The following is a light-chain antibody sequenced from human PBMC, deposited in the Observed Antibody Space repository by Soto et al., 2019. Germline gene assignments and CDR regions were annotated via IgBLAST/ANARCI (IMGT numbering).Light chain of an antibody. J-gene: IGLJ2*01. CDR2: DVS. CDR3: SSYTSSSTPVV. CDR1: SSDVGGYNY. V-gene: IGLV2-14*01. Sequence: QSVLTQPAAVSGSPGQSITISCTGTSSDVGGYNYVSWYQQHPGKAHKIMIYDVSNRPSGVSNRFSGSKSGNTACLTISGLQAEDEADYYCSSYTSSSTPVVFGGGTKLTVL.